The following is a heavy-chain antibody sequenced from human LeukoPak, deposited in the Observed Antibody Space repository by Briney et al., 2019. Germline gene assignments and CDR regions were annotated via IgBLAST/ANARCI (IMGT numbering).Heavy chain of an antibody. CDR2: INHSGST. Sequence: PSESLSLTCAVYGGSFSGYYWSWIRQPPGKGLEWIGEINHSGSTNYNPSLKSRVTISVDTSKNQFSLKLSSVTAADTAVYYCAREEEAVAGREDYYYGMDVWGQGTTVTVSS. V-gene: IGHV4-34*01. CDR3: AREEEAVAGREDYYYGMDV. J-gene: IGHJ6*02. CDR1: GGSFSGYY. D-gene: IGHD6-19*01.